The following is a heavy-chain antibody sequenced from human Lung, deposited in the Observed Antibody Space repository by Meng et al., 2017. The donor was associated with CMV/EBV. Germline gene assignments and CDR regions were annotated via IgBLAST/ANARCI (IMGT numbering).Heavy chain of an antibody. V-gene: IGHV3-9*01. D-gene: IGHD6-19*01. CDR1: GFTFDDYA. CDR2: ISWNSGSI. CDR3: AKESSGFEY. Sequence: SLKISCAASGFTFDDYAMHWVRQAPGKGLEWVSGISWNSGSIGYADSVKGRFTISRDNAKNPLYLQMNSLRAEDTALYYCAKESSGFEYWGQGTIVNVSS. J-gene: IGHJ4*02.